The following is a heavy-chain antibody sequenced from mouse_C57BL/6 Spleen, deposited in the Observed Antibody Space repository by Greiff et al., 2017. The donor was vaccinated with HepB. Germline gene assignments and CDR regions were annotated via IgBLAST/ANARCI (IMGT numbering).Heavy chain of an antibody. J-gene: IGHJ4*01. CDR3: ARAAGSGMDY. D-gene: IGHD1-3*01. V-gene: IGHV14-3*01. Sequence: EVQLQQSVAELVRPGASVKLSCTASGFNIKNTYMHWVKQRPEQGLEWIGRIDPANGTTKSAPKFQGTATITADPTSNTAYLQLSSLTPEDTAIYYCARAAGSGMDYWGQGTSVNVAS. CDR1: GFNIKNTY. CDR2: IDPANGTT.